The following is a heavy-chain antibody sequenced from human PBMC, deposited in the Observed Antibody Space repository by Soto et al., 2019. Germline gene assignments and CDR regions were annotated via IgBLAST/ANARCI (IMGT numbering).Heavy chain of an antibody. CDR3: VRGGGGGLFDP. Sequence: PGGSLRLSCAGSAFTFGDSYMSWIRQAPGKGLEWLSYISPGSRYPAYADSVKGRFTISRDNAKRSLYLQMMSLTPEDTAVYYCVRGGGGGLFDPWGQGTLVTVSS. CDR2: ISPGSRYP. J-gene: IGHJ5*02. D-gene: IGHD2-15*01. CDR1: AFTFGDSY. V-gene: IGHV3-11*06.